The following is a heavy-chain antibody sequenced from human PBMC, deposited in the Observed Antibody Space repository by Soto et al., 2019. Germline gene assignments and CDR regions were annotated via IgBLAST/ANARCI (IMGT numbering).Heavy chain of an antibody. CDR1: GGSVNNADYF. J-gene: IGHJ6*02. D-gene: IGHD4-17*01. CDR2: IYYSGST. CDR3: ARDADYGGSRGGMDV. V-gene: IGHV4-31*03. Sequence: QVRLEESGPGLVKPSETLSLICSVSGGSVNNADYFWSWIRHHPENGLAWIGYIYYSGSTRYNPSFKTRATLSIDTSKNQFSLRLNSVTVADTAVYFCARDADYGGSRGGMDVWGRGTTVTVSS.